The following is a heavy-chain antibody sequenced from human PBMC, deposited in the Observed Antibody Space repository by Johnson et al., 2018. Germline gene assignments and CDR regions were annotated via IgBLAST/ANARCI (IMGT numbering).Heavy chain of an antibody. CDR2: IKNKIDGGTT. D-gene: IGHD6-19*01. CDR1: GFTFSKAW. J-gene: IGHJ1*01. Sequence: VQLVQSGGGLVQPGGSLRLSCAASGFTFSKAWMNWVRQAPGKGLEWVGRIKNKIDGGTTDYAAPVKGRFTISRDDSKNRLYLQMNSLRAEDTAVYYCAVSSGWYPEYFQHWGQGTLVTVSS. CDR3: AVSSGWYPEYFQH. V-gene: IGHV3-15*07.